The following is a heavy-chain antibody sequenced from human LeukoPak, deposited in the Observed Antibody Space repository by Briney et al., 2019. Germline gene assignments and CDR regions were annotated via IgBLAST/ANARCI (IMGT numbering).Heavy chain of an antibody. CDR2: ISGSGGST. V-gene: IGHV3-23*01. J-gene: IGHJ4*02. CDR1: GFTFSSYA. CDR3: ARGRIQLWLGYFDY. Sequence: GGSLRLSCAASGFTFSSYAMSWVRQAPGKGLEWVSAISGSGGSTYYADSVKGRFTISRDNSKNTLYLQMNSLRAEDTAVYYCARGRIQLWLGYFDYWGQGTLVTVSS. D-gene: IGHD5-18*01.